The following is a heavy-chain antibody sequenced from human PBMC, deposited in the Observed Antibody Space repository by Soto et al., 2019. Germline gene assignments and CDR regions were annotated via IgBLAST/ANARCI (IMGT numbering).Heavy chain of an antibody. CDR2: IIPIFGTT. Sequence: QVQLVQSGAEVKKPGSSVKVSCTASGGTFSRYGFTWVRQAPGQGFQWMGGIIPIFGTTHYEQNFQGRLSITADESMSTVYMELSSLRSDDTAIYFCARTYYQWEALHYFDFWGQGTLVTVSS. CDR3: ARTYYQWEALHYFDF. CDR1: GGTFSRYG. V-gene: IGHV1-69*01. J-gene: IGHJ4*02. D-gene: IGHD1-26*01.